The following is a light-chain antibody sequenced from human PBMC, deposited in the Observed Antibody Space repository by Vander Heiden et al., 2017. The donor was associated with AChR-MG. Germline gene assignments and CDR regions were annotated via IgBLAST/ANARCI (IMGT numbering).Light chain of an antibody. J-gene: IGLJ1*01. V-gene: IGLV2-14*03. CDR2: DVS. CDR3: SSYTSTTTLYV. CDR1: STDVGAYNF. Sequence: QSALTHPAPVSGPPGQPITISCTGTSTDVGAYNFVSWYQQHPGKAPKLMIYDVSNRPSGVSNRFSGSKSGNTASLTISGLQAEDEADYYCSSYTSTTTLYVFGTGTKVTVL.